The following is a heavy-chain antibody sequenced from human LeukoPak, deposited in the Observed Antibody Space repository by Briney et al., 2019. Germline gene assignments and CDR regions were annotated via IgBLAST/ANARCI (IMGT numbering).Heavy chain of an antibody. CDR1: GGSISSYY. V-gene: IGHV4-4*08. CDR3: AASVSQYFGRDV. CDR2: IYSTGTT. J-gene: IGHJ6*04. D-gene: IGHD3-9*01. Sequence: SETLSLTCSVSGGSISSYYLSWSRQPLGKGLEWIGYIYSTGTTDYNPSLNSRVTMSLDTSKNHFSLNLTSMTAADTAIYYCAASVSQYFGRDVWGKGTAVIVSS.